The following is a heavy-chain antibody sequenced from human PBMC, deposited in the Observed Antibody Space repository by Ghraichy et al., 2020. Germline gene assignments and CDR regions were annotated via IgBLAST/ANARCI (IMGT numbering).Heavy chain of an antibody. V-gene: IGHV3-21*01. Sequence: LSLTCAASGFTFSSYSMNWVRQAPGKGLEWVSSISSSSSYIYYADSVKGRFTISRDNAKNSLYLQMNSLRAEDTAVYYCARGCSSGCYGMDVWGQGTTVTVSS. CDR2: ISSSSSYI. CDR1: GFTFSSYS. D-gene: IGHD6-19*01. CDR3: ARGCSSGCYGMDV. J-gene: IGHJ6*02.